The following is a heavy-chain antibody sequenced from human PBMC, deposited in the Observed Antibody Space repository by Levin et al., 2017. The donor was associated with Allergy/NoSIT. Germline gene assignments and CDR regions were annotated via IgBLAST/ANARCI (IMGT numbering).Heavy chain of an antibody. V-gene: IGHV4-34*01. D-gene: IGHD3-9*01. CDR2: INHSGST. Sequence: SQTLSLTCAVYGGSFSGYYWSWIRQPPGKGLEWIGEINHSGSTNYNPSLKSRVTISVDTSKNQFSLKLSSVTAADTAVYYCARKIVRYFDWLSIRMYYFDYWGQGTLVTVSS. J-gene: IGHJ4*02. CDR3: ARKIVRYFDWLSIRMYYFDY. CDR1: GGSFSGYY.